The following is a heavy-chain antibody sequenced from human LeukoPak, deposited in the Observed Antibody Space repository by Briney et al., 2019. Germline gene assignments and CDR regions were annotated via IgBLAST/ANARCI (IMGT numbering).Heavy chain of an antibody. Sequence: PSETLSLTCTVSGDSISDSYWSWIRQPPGKGLEWIGYIHYTNPSLKSRVTISADTSKSLFFLKLTSVTAADTAVYYCARGPLEPATEFDFWGRGTLVTVSS. J-gene: IGHJ4*02. CDR1: GDSISDSY. CDR3: ARGPLEPATEFDF. CDR2: IHYT. D-gene: IGHD1-1*01. V-gene: IGHV4-59*01.